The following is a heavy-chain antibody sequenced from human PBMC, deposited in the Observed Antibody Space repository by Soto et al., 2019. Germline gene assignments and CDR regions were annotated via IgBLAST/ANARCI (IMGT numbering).Heavy chain of an antibody. J-gene: IGHJ4*02. D-gene: IGHD4-17*01. Sequence: PGGSLRLSCAASGFTVSDYEMSWVRQAPGKGLEWISYINTGGASRKYADSVRGRFTISRDSATNSVYLQMNSLRDEDTAVYYCARENHGDALDFWGPGTLVTVSS. CDR1: GFTVSDYE. CDR3: ARENHGDALDF. CDR2: INTGGASR. V-gene: IGHV3-48*03.